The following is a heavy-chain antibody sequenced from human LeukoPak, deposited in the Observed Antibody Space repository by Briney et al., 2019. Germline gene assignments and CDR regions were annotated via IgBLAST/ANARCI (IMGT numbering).Heavy chain of an antibody. Sequence: GGSLRLSCAASGFTFSSYAMHWVRQAPDKGLEWVAVISYDGSNKYYADSVKGRFTISRDNSKNTLYLQMNSLRAEDTAVYYCAEGSSEFDYWGQGTLVTVSS. V-gene: IGHV3-30*04. CDR2: ISYDGSNK. J-gene: IGHJ4*02. CDR3: AEGSSEFDY. D-gene: IGHD3-22*01. CDR1: GFTFSSYA.